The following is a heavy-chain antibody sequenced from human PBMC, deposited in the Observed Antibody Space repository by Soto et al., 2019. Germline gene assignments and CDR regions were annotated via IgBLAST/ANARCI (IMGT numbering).Heavy chain of an antibody. D-gene: IGHD2-2*01. J-gene: IGHJ6*02. CDR3: ARDTVTSLTTYQGFYYYGMDV. V-gene: IGHV3-23*01. Sequence: LRLSCAASGFTFSSYAMSWVRQAPGKGLEWVSAISGSGGSTYYADSVKGRFTISRDNSKDSLYLQMDTLRPDDTAICYCARDTVTSLTTYQGFYYYGMDVWGQGPTVTASS. CDR1: GFTFSSYA. CDR2: ISGSGGST.